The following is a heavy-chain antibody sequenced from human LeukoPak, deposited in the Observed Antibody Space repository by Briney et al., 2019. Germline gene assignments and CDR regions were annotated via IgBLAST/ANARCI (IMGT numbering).Heavy chain of an antibody. Sequence: PSETLSLTCTVSGGSTSSYYWSWIRQPPGKGLEWIGYIYYSGSTNYNPSLKSRVTISVDTSKKQFSLKLSSVTAADTAVYYCARAVAGTHYYYGMDVWGQGTTVTVSS. CDR1: GGSTSSYY. J-gene: IGHJ6*02. CDR3: ARAVAGTHYYYGMDV. V-gene: IGHV4-59*01. D-gene: IGHD6-19*01. CDR2: IYYSGST.